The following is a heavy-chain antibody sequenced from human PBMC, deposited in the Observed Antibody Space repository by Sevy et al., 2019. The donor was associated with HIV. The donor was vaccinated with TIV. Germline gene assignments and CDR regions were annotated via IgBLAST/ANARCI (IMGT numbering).Heavy chain of an antibody. CDR1: GYTFTGYY. CDR3: ARGITIFGVVIIFWFDP. Sequence: ASVKVSCKASGYTFTGYYMHWVRQAPGQGLEWMGWINPNSGGTNYAQKFQGRVTMTRDTSISTAYMELSRLRSDDTAVYYCARGITIFGVVIIFWFDPWGQGTLVTVSS. J-gene: IGHJ5*02. CDR2: INPNSGGT. V-gene: IGHV1-2*02. D-gene: IGHD3-3*01.